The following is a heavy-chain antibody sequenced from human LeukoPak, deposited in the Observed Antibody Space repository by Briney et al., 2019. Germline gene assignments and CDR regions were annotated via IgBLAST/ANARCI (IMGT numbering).Heavy chain of an antibody. Sequence: GFLELFCAGPGFTFSNYGLNLVRPASGKGLEWVSSVNGNGHSTYYADSVKGRFTISRDNSKNTLYLQINSLRAEDTAIYYCARGWENGGDYWGQGTLVTVSS. D-gene: IGHD3-16*01. CDR3: ARGWENGGDY. J-gene: IGHJ4*02. CDR1: GFTFSNYG. CDR2: VNGNGHST. V-gene: IGHV3-23*01.